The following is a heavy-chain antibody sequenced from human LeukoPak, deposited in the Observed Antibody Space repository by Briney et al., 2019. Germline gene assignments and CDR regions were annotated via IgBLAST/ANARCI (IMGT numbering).Heavy chain of an antibody. Sequence: SETLSLTCAVYGGSFGGYYWSWIRQPPGKGLEWIGEINHSGSTNYNPSLKSRVTISVDTSKNQFSLKLSSVTAADTAVYYCARGKMPYWYFDLWGRGTLVTVSS. CDR1: GGSFGGYY. D-gene: IGHD2-2*01. J-gene: IGHJ2*01. CDR2: INHSGST. V-gene: IGHV4-34*01. CDR3: ARGKMPYWYFDL.